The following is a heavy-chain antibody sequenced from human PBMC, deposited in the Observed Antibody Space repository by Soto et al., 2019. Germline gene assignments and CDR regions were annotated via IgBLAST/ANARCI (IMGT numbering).Heavy chain of an antibody. D-gene: IGHD3-10*01. V-gene: IGHV4-31*03. CDR2: IYYSGST. J-gene: IGHJ4*02. CDR3: ARGPPTMAKIHY. Sequence: PSETLSLTCTVSGGSISSGGYYWSWIRQHPGKGLEWIGYIYYSGSTYYNPSLKSRVTISVDTSKNQFSLKLSSVTAADTAVYYCARGPPTMAKIHYWAQGTLVTVSS. CDR1: GGSISSGGYY.